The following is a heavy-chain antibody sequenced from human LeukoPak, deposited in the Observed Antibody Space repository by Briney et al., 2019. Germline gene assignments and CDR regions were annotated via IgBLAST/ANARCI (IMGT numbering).Heavy chain of an antibody. D-gene: IGHD3-10*01. CDR1: GFTFSTYA. Sequence: QSGGSLRLSCAASGFTFSTYAMSWVRQAPGKGLEWVSAISGSGGSTYYADSVKGRFTISRDNSKNTLYLQVNSLRAEDTAVYYCAREVRGVIDYWGQGTLVTVSS. CDR2: ISGSGGST. V-gene: IGHV3-23*01. CDR3: AREVRGVIDY. J-gene: IGHJ4*02.